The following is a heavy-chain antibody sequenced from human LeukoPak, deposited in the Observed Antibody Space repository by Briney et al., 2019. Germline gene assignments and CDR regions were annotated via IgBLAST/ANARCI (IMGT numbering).Heavy chain of an antibody. CDR1: GFTFSTYA. V-gene: IGHV3-23*01. D-gene: IGHD3-9*01. CDR2: ISGSGGST. CDR3: ANVRYFDWYYFDY. J-gene: IGHJ4*02. Sequence: GGSLRLSCAASGFTFSTYAMNWVHQAPGKGLDWVSGISGSGGSTYYADSVKGRFTISRDNSKNTLYLQMNSPRAEDTAVYYCANVRYFDWYYFDYWGQGALVTVSS.